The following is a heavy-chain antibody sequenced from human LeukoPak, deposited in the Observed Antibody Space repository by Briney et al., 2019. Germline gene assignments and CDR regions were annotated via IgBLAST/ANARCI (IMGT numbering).Heavy chain of an antibody. CDR1: GFNFNTYT. Sequence: PGGSLRLSCAASGFNFNTYTMNWVRQAPGKGLEWVSVIYSGGSTYYADSVKGRFTISRDNSKNTLYLQMNSLRAEDTAVYYCARPFTMVRGVSNDYWGQGTLVTVSS. D-gene: IGHD3-10*01. CDR2: IYSGGST. J-gene: IGHJ4*02. V-gene: IGHV3-53*01. CDR3: ARPFTMVRGVSNDY.